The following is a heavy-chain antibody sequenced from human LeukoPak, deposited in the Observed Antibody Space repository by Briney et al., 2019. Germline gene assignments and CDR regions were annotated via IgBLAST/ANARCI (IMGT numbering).Heavy chain of an antibody. CDR2: IYTSGST. CDR3: ARRGQQLVHGGYYYYYYMDV. Sequence: SETLSLTCTVSGGSISSYYWSWIRQPPGKGLEWIGYIYTSGSTNYNPSLESRVTISVDTSKNQFSLKLSSVTAADTAVYYCARRGQQLVHGGYYYYYYMDVWGKGTTVTVSS. V-gene: IGHV4-4*09. CDR1: GGSISSYY. D-gene: IGHD6-13*01. J-gene: IGHJ6*03.